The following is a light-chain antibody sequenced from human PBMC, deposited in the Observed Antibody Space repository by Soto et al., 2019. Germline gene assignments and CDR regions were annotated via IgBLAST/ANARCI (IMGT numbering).Light chain of an antibody. CDR3: QQTYSTPYT. CDR2: TSG. V-gene: IGKV1-39*01. J-gene: IGKJ2*01. CDR1: QRITTY. Sequence: IHMTQSPSSLSASVGDRVTITCQASQRITTYLNWYQQKPGEAPKLLISTSGTLQRGVPSRFSGSGSGTDFTLTITSLQPADFATYFCQQTYSTPYTFGQGTKLEIK.